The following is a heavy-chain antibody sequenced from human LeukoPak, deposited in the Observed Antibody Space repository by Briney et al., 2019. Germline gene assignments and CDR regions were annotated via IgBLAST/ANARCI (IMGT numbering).Heavy chain of an antibody. CDR2: ISGSGGST. J-gene: IGHJ4*02. Sequence: GGSLRLSCAASGFTFRSYSMNWVRQAPGKGLQWVSAISGSGGSTYYADSVKGRFTISRDNSKNTLYLEMNSLRAEDTAVYYCAKDHSSGWPNYFDYWGQGTLVTVSS. D-gene: IGHD6-19*01. CDR1: GFTFRSYS. V-gene: IGHV3-23*01. CDR3: AKDHSSGWPNYFDY.